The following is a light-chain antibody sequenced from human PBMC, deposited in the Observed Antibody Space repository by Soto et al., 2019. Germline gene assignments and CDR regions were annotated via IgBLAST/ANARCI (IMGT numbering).Light chain of an antibody. V-gene: IGLV2-8*01. CDR1: SSDVGGYNS. CDR2: EVN. Sequence: QSALTQPPSASGSPGQSVTISCTGTSSDVGGYNSVSWYQRHPGKAPKLMIYEVNRRPSGVPDRFSGSKSGNTASLTVSGLQAEDEADYYCMSYSGSNSLLFGGGTKVTVL. CDR3: MSYSGSNSLL. J-gene: IGLJ2*01.